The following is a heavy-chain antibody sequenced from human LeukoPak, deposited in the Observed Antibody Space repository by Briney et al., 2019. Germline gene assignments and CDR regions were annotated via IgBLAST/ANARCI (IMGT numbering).Heavy chain of an antibody. J-gene: IGHJ4*02. Sequence: SETLSLTCAVSGGSISSSNWWSWVRQPPGKGLEWIGYIYYSGSTNYNPSLKSRVTISVDTSKNQFSLKLSSVTAADTAVYYCARSNYYDSSGYFDYWGQGTLVTVSS. CDR2: IYYSGST. CDR3: ARSNYYDSSGYFDY. V-gene: IGHV4-4*02. D-gene: IGHD3-22*01. CDR1: GGSISSSNW.